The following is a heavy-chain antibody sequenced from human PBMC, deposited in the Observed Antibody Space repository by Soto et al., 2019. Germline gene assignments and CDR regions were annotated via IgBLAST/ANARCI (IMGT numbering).Heavy chain of an antibody. Sequence: SETLSLTCTVSGGSISSYYWSWIRQPPGKGLEWIGYIYYSGSTNYNPSLKSRVTISVDTSKNQFSLKLSSVTAADTAVYYCARDALYGSGEPYYYYYSMDVWGQGTTVTVSS. CDR3: ARDALYGSGEPYYYYYSMDV. CDR2: IYYSGST. CDR1: GGSISSYY. D-gene: IGHD3-10*01. V-gene: IGHV4-59*01. J-gene: IGHJ6*02.